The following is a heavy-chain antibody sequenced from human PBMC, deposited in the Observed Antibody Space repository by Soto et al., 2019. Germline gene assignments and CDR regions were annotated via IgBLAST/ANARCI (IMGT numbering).Heavy chain of an antibody. D-gene: IGHD4-17*01. J-gene: IGHJ4*02. Sequence: QLQLQESGSGLVKPSQTLSLTCAVSGGSISSGGYSCNWIQQPPGKGLEWIGYIYRSGSTYYNPSLKSRVTISVDRSKNQFSLKLSSVTAADTAVYYCARGMTTVTTFDYWGQGTLVTVSS. CDR1: GGSISSGGYS. CDR2: IYRSGST. V-gene: IGHV4-30-2*01. CDR3: ARGMTTVTTFDY.